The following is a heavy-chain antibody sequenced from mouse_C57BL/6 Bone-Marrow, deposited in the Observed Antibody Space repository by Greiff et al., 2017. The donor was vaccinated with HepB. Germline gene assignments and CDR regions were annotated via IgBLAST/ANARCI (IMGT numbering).Heavy chain of an antibody. CDR2: ISSGGDYI. D-gene: IGHD2-5*01. CDR3: TIRGYSNYEAMDY. V-gene: IGHV5-9-1*02. J-gene: IGHJ4*01. Sequence: VQLKESGEGLVKPGGSLKLSCAASGFTFSSYAMSWVRQTPEKRLEWVAYISSGGDYIYYADTVKGRFTISRDNARNTLYLQMSSLKSEDTAMYYCTIRGYSNYEAMDYWGQGTSVTVSS. CDR1: GFTFSSYA.